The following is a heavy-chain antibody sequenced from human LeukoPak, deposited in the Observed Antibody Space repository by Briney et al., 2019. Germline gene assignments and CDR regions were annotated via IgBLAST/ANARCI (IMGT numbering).Heavy chain of an antibody. CDR1: GGSFSGYY. J-gene: IGHJ4*02. Sequence: ASETLSLTCAVYGGSFSGYYWSWIRQPPGKGLEWVGEINHSGSTNYNPSLKSRVTISVDTSKNQFSLKLSSVTAADTAVYFCARHPRGLAVAGYYFDYWGQGTLVTVSS. CDR2: INHSGST. D-gene: IGHD6-19*01. V-gene: IGHV4-34*01. CDR3: ARHPRGLAVAGYYFDY.